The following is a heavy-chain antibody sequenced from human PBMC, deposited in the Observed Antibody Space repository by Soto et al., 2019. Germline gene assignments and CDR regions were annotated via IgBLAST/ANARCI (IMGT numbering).Heavy chain of an antibody. CDR3: ASQSDYGSGSYFY. Sequence: QVQLQQWGAGLLKPSETLSLTCAVNGGSFSGYYWSWIRQPPGKGLEWIGEINHSGSTNYNPSLKSRVTISVDSSKNQFSLKLSSVTAADTAVYYGASQSDYGSGSYFYWGQGTLVTVSS. J-gene: IGHJ4*02. CDR2: INHSGST. D-gene: IGHD3-10*01. V-gene: IGHV4-34*01. CDR1: GGSFSGYY.